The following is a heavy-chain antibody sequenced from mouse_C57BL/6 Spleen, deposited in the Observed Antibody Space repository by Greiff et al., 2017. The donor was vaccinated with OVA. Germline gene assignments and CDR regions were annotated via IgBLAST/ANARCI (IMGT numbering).Heavy chain of an antibody. CDR1: GYTFTSYW. CDR3: TSPPQLGQGAWFAY. CDR2: IYPGNSDT. V-gene: IGHV1-5*01. Sequence: EVQLQQSGTVLARPGASVKMSCKTSGYTFTSYWMHWVKQRPGQGLEWIGAIYPGNSDTSYNQKFQGKAKPTAVPSASTAYMELSSLTNEDSAVYYCTSPPQLGQGAWFAYWGQGTLVTVSA. D-gene: IGHD4-1*02. J-gene: IGHJ3*01.